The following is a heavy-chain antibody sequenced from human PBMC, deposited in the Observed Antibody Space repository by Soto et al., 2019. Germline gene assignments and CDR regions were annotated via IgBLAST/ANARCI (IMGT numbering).Heavy chain of an antibody. CDR2: IIPILGIA. D-gene: IGHD3-3*01. CDR3: ARATLTYYDFWSGYGPVDI. J-gene: IGHJ3*02. Sequence: SVKVSCKASGGTFSSYTISWVRQAPGQGLEWMGRIIPILGIANYAQKFQGRVTITADKSTSTAYMELSSLRSEDTAVYYCARATLTYYDFWSGYGPVDIWGQGTMVTVSS. V-gene: IGHV1-69*02. CDR1: GGTFSSYT.